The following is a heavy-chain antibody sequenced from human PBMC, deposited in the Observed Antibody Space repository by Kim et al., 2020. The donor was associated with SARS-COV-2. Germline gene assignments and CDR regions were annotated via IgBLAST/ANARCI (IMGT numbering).Heavy chain of an antibody. Sequence: GGSLRLSCAASGFTFSSHAMHWVRQAPGKGLEWVALIWNDGSYKNNAESVKGRFTISRDNSNNRLYLEMSSLRAEDTAVYHCAKDISFDSSGYFDLWGQGTQVTVSP. J-gene: IGHJ5*02. CDR3: AKDISFDSSGYFDL. CDR2: IWNDGSYK. D-gene: IGHD3-22*01. CDR1: GFTFSSHA. V-gene: IGHV3-30*02.